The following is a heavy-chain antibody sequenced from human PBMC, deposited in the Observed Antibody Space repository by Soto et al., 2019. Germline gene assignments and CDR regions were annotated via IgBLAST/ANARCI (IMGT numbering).Heavy chain of an antibody. V-gene: IGHV4-31*03. D-gene: IGHD3-10*01. CDR2: IYNSGTT. CDR3: AREPISTPRGVTQVDP. Sequence: QVRLQESGPGLVRPSQTLSLTCNVSGAPISSGGFYWSWIRQRPGKGPEWIGYIYNSGTTFYNPSLGSRVTMSLDAAKNHFSLELRSVTVADTAVYYCAREPISTPRGVTQVDPWGQGTQVTVSS. CDR1: GAPISSGGFY. J-gene: IGHJ5*02.